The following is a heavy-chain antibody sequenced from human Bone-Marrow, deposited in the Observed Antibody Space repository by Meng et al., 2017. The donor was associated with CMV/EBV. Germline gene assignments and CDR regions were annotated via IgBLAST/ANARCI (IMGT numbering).Heavy chain of an antibody. J-gene: IGHJ4*02. CDR3: ARASKRWLQPLDY. CDR1: GYTFTGYY. V-gene: IGHV1-2*02. Sequence: ASVKVSGKASGYTFTGYYMHWVRQAPGQGLEWMGWINPNSGGTNYAQKSQGRVTMTRDTSISTAYMELSRLRSDDTAVYYCARASKRWLQPLDYWGQGTLVTVSS. D-gene: IGHD5-24*01. CDR2: INPNSGGT.